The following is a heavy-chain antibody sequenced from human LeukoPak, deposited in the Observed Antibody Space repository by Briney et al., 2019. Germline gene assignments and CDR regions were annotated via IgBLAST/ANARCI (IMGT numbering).Heavy chain of an antibody. J-gene: IGHJ4*02. D-gene: IGHD6-19*01. V-gene: IGHV3-23*01. CDR3: AKDPVAGTTSHFFHY. CDR2: VSGSGGST. Sequence: GGSLRLSCAAPGFTFSSYAMSWVRQAPGRGLEWVSAVSGSGGSTYYADSVKGRFTISRDNSKNTLYLQMNSLKAEDTDVYYCAKDPVAGTTSHFFHYWGQGTPVTVSS. CDR1: GFTFSSYA.